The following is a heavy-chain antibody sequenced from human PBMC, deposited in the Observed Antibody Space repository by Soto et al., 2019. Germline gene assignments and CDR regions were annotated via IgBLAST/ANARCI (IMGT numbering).Heavy chain of an antibody. D-gene: IGHD4-17*01. CDR3: AKDPYGDPTLYYYYGMDV. V-gene: IGHV3-23*01. Sequence: GGSLRLSCAASGFTFSSYAMSWVRQAPGKGLEWVSAISGSGGSTYYADSVKGRFTISRDNSKNTLYLQMNSLRAEDTAVYYCAKDPYGDPTLYYYYGMDVWGQGTTVTVSS. CDR2: ISGSGGST. J-gene: IGHJ6*02. CDR1: GFTFSSYA.